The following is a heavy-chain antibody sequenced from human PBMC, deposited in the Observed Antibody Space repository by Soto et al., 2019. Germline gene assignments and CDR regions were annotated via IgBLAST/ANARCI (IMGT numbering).Heavy chain of an antibody. V-gene: IGHV3-21*06. CDR3: ARESEDLTSNFDY. CDR2: ISSTTNYI. J-gene: IGHJ4*02. Sequence: RRLSCAASGFTFTRYSMNWVRQAPGKGLEWVSSISSTTNYIYYGDSMKGRFTISRDNAKNSLYLEMNSLRAEDTAVYYCARESEDLTSNFDYWGQGTLVTASS. CDR1: GFTFTRYS.